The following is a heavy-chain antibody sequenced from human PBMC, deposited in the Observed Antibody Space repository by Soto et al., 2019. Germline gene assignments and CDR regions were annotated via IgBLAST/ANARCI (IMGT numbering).Heavy chain of an antibody. Sequence: VEFRRLSYGASGFTFRSYSMNWVRQAPGKGVEWVSYISSSGSTIYYADSVKGRFTISRDNAKNSLYLQMNSLRAEDTAVYYCAREPGGDCYRYYYYGMDVWGQGTTVTVS. CDR2: ISSSGSTI. J-gene: IGHJ6*02. CDR1: GFTFRSYS. D-gene: IGHD2-21*02. CDR3: AREPGGDCYRYYYYGMDV. V-gene: IGHV3-48*04.